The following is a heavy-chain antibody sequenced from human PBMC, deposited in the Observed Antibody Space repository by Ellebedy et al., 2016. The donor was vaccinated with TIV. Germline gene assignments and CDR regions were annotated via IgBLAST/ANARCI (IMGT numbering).Heavy chain of an antibody. Sequence: MPSETLSLTCAVAGGSFSGYYWSWNRQPPGQGLGWIGEINHSGSTYYNRSLKSRVAISMDTSKNQFSLMVTCVTAADTGLYFCARDPFSNDYGDYGDYYSYLDVWGKGTTVTVSS. CDR1: GGSFSGYY. CDR2: INHSGST. D-gene: IGHD4-17*01. CDR3: ARDPFSNDYGDYGDYYSYLDV. V-gene: IGHV4-34*01. J-gene: IGHJ6*03.